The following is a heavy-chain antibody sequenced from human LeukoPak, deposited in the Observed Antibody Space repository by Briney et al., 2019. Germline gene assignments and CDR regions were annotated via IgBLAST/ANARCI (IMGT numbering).Heavy chain of an antibody. Sequence: ASVKVSCKGSGYSFTNYWIGWVRQTPGKGLEWMGIIYPGDSETRYSPSFQGQVTISADQSNSTAYLQWSSLKASDTAMYYCARRELFSYGFGYWGQGTLVTVSS. V-gene: IGHV5-51*01. CDR2: IYPGDSET. D-gene: IGHD5-18*01. J-gene: IGHJ4*02. CDR3: ARRELFSYGFGY. CDR1: GYSFTNYW.